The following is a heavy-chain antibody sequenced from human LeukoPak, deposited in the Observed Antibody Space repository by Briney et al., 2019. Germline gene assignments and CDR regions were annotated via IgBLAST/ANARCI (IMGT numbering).Heavy chain of an antibody. D-gene: IGHD2-2*01. CDR2: ISSNGGST. J-gene: IGHJ4*02. V-gene: IGHV3-64*01. CDR1: GFTFSSYA. Sequence: GGYLRLSCAASGFTFSSYAMHWVRQAPGKGLEYVSAISSNGGSTYYANSVKGRFTISRDNSKNTLYLQMGSLRAEDMAVYYCARDDSTSCGYDYWGQGTLVTVSS. CDR3: ARDDSTSCGYDY.